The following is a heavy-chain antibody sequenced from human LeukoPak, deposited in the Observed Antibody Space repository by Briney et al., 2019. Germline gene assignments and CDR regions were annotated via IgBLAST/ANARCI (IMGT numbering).Heavy chain of an antibody. J-gene: IGHJ3*02. D-gene: IGHD3-9*01. CDR3: ARDLDKAGNAFDI. CDR1: GFTFDDYA. Sequence: GRSLRLSCAASGFTFDDYAMHWVRQPPGKGLEWISGISWNSGTIGYADSVKGRFTISRDNAKNSLYLQMNSLRAEDTALYYCARDLDKAGNAFDIWGQGTMVTVSS. CDR2: ISWNSGTI. V-gene: IGHV3-9*01.